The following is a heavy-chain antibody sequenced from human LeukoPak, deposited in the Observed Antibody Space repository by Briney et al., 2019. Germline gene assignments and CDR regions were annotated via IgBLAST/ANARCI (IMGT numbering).Heavy chain of an antibody. J-gene: IGHJ4*02. CDR1: GYTFTGYY. Sequence: GASVKVSCKASGYTFTGYYMHWVRQAPGQGLEWMGWINPNSGGTNYAQKFQGRVTMTRDTSISTAYMELSRLRSDDTAVYYCATWITMVRGVIKDYWGQGTLVTVSS. CDR2: INPNSGGT. V-gene: IGHV1-2*02. CDR3: ATWITMVRGVIKDY. D-gene: IGHD3-10*01.